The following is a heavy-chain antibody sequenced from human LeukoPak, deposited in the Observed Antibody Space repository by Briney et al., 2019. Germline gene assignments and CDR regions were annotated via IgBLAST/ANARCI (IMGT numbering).Heavy chain of an antibody. J-gene: IGHJ4*02. V-gene: IGHV3-7*01. D-gene: IGHD3-10*01. Sequence: GSLRLSCAASGFIFRNYWMSRVRQAPGKGLEWVANINADESEMYYVDSVKGRFTISRDNAKNSLYLQMSSLRVEDTALYYCARASPERITMVRGVTPYYFDYWGQGTLVTVSS. CDR2: INADESEM. CDR1: GFIFRNYW. CDR3: ARASPERITMVRGVTPYYFDY.